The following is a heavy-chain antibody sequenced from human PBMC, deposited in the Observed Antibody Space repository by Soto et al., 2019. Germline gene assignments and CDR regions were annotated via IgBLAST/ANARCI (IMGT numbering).Heavy chain of an antibody. CDR3: ASLYDILTAHSPYYYYGMGV. V-gene: IGHV1-69*13. J-gene: IGHJ6*02. CDR1: GGTFSSYA. D-gene: IGHD3-9*01. CDR2: IIPIFGTA. Sequence: SVKVSCKASGGTFSSYAISWVRQAPGQGLEWMGGIIPIFGTANYAQKFQGRVTITADESTSTAYMELSSLRSEDTAVYYCASLYDILTAHSPYYYYGMGVWGQGTTVTVSS.